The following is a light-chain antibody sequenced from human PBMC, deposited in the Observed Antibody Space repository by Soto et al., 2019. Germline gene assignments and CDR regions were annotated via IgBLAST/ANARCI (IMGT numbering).Light chain of an antibody. CDR3: KQYNSWWT. CDR1: QSISSW. Sequence: DIQMTQSPSTLSASVGDRVTITCRASQSISSWLAWYQQKPGKAPKLLIYDASSLESGVPSRFSGSGSGTEFTLTISILQPDDFATYYCKQYNSWWTFGQGTKVEIK. CDR2: DAS. V-gene: IGKV1-5*01. J-gene: IGKJ1*01.